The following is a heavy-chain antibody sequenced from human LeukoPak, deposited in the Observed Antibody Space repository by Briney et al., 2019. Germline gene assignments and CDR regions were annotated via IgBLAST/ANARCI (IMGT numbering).Heavy chain of an antibody. CDR1: GFTFSYYW. CDR2: IKQDGSEK. CDR3: ARGGGTVDI. Sequence: GGSLRLSCAASGFTFSYYWMHWVRQAPGKGLEWVANIKQDGSEKYYIDSVKGRFTISRDNAKNSLYLQMNSLRAEDTAVYYCARGGGTVDIWGQGTMVTVSS. V-gene: IGHV3-7*01. D-gene: IGHD3-16*01. J-gene: IGHJ3*02.